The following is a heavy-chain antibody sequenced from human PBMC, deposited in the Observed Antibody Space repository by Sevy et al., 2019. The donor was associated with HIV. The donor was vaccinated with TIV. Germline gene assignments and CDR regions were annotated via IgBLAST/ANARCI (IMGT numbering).Heavy chain of an antibody. CDR1: GFTFRTYS. V-gene: IGHV3-21*04. D-gene: IGHD3-3*01. CDR3: ARDFTIFGVVSGIDY. CDR2: ISDDSRYI. Sequence: GGSLRLSFAASGFTFRTYSMNWVRQAPGKGLEWLSSISDDSRYIYYSDSVKGRFTISRANPKNLLYLQMNNLRVEDTAIYYCARDFTIFGVVSGIDYWGQGNLVTVSS. J-gene: IGHJ4*02.